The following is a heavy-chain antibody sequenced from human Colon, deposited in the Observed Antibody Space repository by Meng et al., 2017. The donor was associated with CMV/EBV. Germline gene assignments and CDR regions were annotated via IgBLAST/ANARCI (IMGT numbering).Heavy chain of an antibody. CDR2: IFHRGDT. CDR3: ARLGGVTAAFDL. J-gene: IGHJ4*02. CDR1: GGSISPYH. Sequence: SETLSLTCTISGGSISPYHWSWIRQSPGRGLEWIGNIFHRGDTRYNPSLKSRVTISIDASRRQFSLNLSSMTAADTAVYYCARLGGVTAAFDLWGRGALVTVSS. V-gene: IGHV4-59*01. D-gene: IGHD2-2*01.